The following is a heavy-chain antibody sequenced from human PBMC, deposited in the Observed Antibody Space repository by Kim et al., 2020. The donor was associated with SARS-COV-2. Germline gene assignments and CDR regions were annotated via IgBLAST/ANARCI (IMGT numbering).Heavy chain of an antibody. CDR3: ARIVYGGNSGMGFDY. J-gene: IGHJ4*02. D-gene: IGHD4-17*01. Sequence: STALKTRLTISKDTSKSQVVLTMTNVDPVDTATYYCARIVYGGNSGMGFDYWGQGTLVTVSS. V-gene: IGHV2-70*01.